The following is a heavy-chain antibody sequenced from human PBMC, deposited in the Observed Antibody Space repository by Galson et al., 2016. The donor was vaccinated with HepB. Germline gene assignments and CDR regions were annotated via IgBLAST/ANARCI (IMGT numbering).Heavy chain of an antibody. CDR1: GFTFNTYG. D-gene: IGHD2/OR15-2a*01. CDR3: AKVIGRDAYYYYGMDV. CDR2: IWYDGSNK. J-gene: IGHJ6*02. V-gene: IGHV3-33*06. Sequence: SLRLSCAASGFTFNTYGMHWVRQAPGKGLEWVAVIWYDGSNKYYADSVEGRFTISRDNSKNTLYLQMNGLRAEDTAVYYCAKVIGRDAYYYYGMDVWGQGTTVTVSS.